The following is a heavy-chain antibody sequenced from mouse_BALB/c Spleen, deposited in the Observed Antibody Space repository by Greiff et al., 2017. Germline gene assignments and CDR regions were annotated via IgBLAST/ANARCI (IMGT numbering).Heavy chain of an antibody. J-gene: IGHJ4*01. CDR2: IWAGGST. D-gene: IGHD2-3*01. CDR3: ARDWWLLRGGAVDY. CDR1: GFSLTSYG. V-gene: IGHV2-9*02. Sequence: VQLVESGPGLVAPSQSLSITCTASGFSLTSYGVHWVRQPPGKGLEWLGVIWAGGSTNYNSALMSRLSTGKDNSKCQVFLKMNSLQTDDTAMYCGARDWWLLRGGAVDYWGQGASVTGS.